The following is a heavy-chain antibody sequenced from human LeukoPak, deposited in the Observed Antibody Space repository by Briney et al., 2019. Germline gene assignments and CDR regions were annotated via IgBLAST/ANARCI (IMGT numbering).Heavy chain of an antibody. J-gene: IGHJ4*02. CDR1: GFTFNTYA. CDR3: ARGRDSSSWFDY. V-gene: IGHV3-7*01. CDR2: IKQDGSEK. Sequence: GGSLRLSCAASGFTFNTYAVHWVRQAPGKGLEWVANIKQDGSEKYYVGSVKGRFTISRDNAKNSLYLQMNSLRAEDTAVYYCARGRDSSSWFDYWGQGTLVTVSP. D-gene: IGHD6-13*01.